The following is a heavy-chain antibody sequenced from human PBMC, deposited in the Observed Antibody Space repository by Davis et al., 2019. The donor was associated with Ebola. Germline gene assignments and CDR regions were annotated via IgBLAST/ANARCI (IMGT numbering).Heavy chain of an antibody. CDR2: ISGGGLRT. CDR3: AKSQIPDKDIVVVPAAMGPVYYFDY. CDR1: GFTFGDYA. Sequence: GGSLRLSCTASGFTFGDYAMSWVRQAPGKGLEWVSGISGGGLRTDYADSVKGRFTLSRDNSKSTLSLQMDNLRAEDTAVYYCAKSQIPDKDIVVVPAAMGPVYYFDYWGQGTLVTVSS. V-gene: IGHV3-23*01. D-gene: IGHD2-2*01. J-gene: IGHJ4*02.